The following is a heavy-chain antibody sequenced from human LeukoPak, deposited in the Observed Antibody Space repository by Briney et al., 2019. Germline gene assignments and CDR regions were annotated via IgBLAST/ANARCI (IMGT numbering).Heavy chain of an antibody. CDR1: GFTFSSYA. CDR2: ISYDGSNK. Sequence: GRSLRLSCAASGFTFSSYAMHWVRQAPGKGLEWVAVISYDGSNKYYADSVKGRFTISRDNSKNTLYLQMNSLRAEDTAVYYCARGGQWELLASGVYWGQGTLVTVSS. V-gene: IGHV3-30-3*01. D-gene: IGHD1-26*01. CDR3: ARGGQWELLASGVY. J-gene: IGHJ4*02.